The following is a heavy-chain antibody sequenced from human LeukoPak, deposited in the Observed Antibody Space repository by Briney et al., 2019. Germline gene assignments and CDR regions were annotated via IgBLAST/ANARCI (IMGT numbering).Heavy chain of an antibody. V-gene: IGHV4-34*01. CDR1: GFTFSSYG. D-gene: IGHD6-13*01. Sequence: GSLRLSCAASGFTFSSYGMHWIRQPPGKGLEWIGEINHSGSTNYNPSLKSRVTVSVDTSKNQFSLKLTSVTAADTAVYYCARHGTSRYSSSQGYFQYWGQGTLVTVSS. J-gene: IGHJ1*01. CDR3: ARHGTSRYSSSQGYFQY. CDR2: INHSGST.